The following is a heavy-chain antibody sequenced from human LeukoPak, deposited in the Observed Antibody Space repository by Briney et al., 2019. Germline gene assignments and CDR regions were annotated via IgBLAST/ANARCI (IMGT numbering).Heavy chain of an antibody. CDR3: AKGHRYSSGWYWSHRFDP. CDR2: INHSGST. Sequence: SETLSLTCAVYGGSFSDYYWTWIRQPPGKGLEWIGEINHSGSTNYNPSLKSRVTISVDASKKQFFLRLSSVTAADTAVYYCAKGHRYSSGWYWSHRFDPWGQGTLVTVSS. J-gene: IGHJ5*02. D-gene: IGHD6-19*01. V-gene: IGHV4-34*01. CDR1: GGSFSDYY.